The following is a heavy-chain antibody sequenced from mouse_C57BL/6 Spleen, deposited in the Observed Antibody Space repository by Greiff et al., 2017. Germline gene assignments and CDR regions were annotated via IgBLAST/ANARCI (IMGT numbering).Heavy chain of an antibody. CDR2: IDPSDSAP. V-gene: IGHV1-52*01. CDR1: GYTFTSYW. CDR3: AREGDYDGTYWYFDV. J-gene: IGHJ1*03. D-gene: IGHD2-4*01. Sequence: QVQLPQPGAELVRPGSSVKLSCKASGYTFTSYWMHWVKQRPIQGLEWIGNIDPSDSAPHSNQKFKDKATLTVDKSSSTAYMQLSSLTSEDTAVYDSAREGDYDGTYWYFDVWGTGTTVTVSS.